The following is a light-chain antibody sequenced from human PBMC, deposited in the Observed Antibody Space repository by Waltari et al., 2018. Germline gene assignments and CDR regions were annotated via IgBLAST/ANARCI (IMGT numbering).Light chain of an antibody. Sequence: VLTQPPATMHWSPGERANLSRRASQSVIGNNLAWYQQKPCQDPRLLIYDTNMREADTPDRFRGSGYGTDFTLTISRLEREDFAVFYCQQYGVSPYTCGQGTKVEI. J-gene: IGKJ2*01. CDR2: DTN. V-gene: IGKV3-20*01. CDR1: QSVIGNN. CDR3: QQYGVSPYT.